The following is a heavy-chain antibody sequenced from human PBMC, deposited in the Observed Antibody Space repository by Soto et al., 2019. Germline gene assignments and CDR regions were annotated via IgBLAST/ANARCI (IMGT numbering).Heavy chain of an antibody. J-gene: IGHJ5*02. D-gene: IGHD1-1*01. CDR1: GGTFSSYA. CDR2: IIPIFGTA. CDR3: ARVGTTGTTSDWFDP. V-gene: IGHV1-69*13. Sequence: GASVKVSCKASGGTFSSYAISWVRQAPGQGLEWMGGIIPIFGTANYAQKFQGRVTITADESTSTAYMELSSLRSEDTAVYYCARVGTTGTTSDWFDPWGQGTLVTVS.